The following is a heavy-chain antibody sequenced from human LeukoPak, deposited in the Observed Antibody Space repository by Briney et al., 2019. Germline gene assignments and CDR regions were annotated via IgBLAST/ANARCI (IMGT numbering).Heavy chain of an antibody. J-gene: IGHJ5*02. CDR2: IYHSGST. V-gene: IGHV4-38-2*02. D-gene: IGHD3-3*01. CDR1: GYSISSGYY. CDR3: ARSVTYYDFWSGYIYWFDP. Sequence: PSETLSLTCTVSGYSISSGYYWGWIRQPPGKGLEWIGSIYHSGSTYYNPSLKSRVTISVDTSKNQFSLKLSSVTAADTAVYYRARSVTYYDFWSGYIYWFDPWGQGTLVTVSS.